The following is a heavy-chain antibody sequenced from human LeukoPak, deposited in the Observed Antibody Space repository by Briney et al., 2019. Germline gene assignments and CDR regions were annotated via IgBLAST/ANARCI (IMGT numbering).Heavy chain of an antibody. CDR1: GGTFSSYA. CDR2: IIPILGIA. CDR3: ASIAVAGRSYYYGMDV. D-gene: IGHD6-19*01. V-gene: IGHV1-69*04. J-gene: IGHJ6*02. Sequence: ASVKVSCKASGGTFSSYAISWVRQAPGQGLEWMGRIIPILGIANYAQKFQGRVTITADKSTSTAYMELSSLRSEDTAVYYCASIAVAGRSYYYGMDVWGQGTTVTVSS.